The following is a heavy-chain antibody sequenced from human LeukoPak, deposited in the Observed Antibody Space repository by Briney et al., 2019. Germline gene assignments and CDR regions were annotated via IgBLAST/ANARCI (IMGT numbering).Heavy chain of an antibody. CDR3: ARGEAIGWFDP. CDR2: IYYSGST. D-gene: IGHD2-2*01. J-gene: IGHJ5*02. V-gene: IGHV4-30-4*08. Sequence: WVRQPPGKGLEWIGYIYYSGSTYYNPSLKSRVTISVDTSKNQFSLKLSSVTAADAAVYYCARGEAIGWFDPWGQGTLVTVSS.